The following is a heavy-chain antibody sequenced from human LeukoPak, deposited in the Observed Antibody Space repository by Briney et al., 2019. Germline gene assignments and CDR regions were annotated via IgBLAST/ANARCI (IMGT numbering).Heavy chain of an antibody. Sequence: GGPLRLSCAAPGFTFSSYAMHWVRQAPGKGLEWVAVISYDGSNKYYADSVKGRFTISRDNSKNTLYLQMNSLRAEDTAVYYCARESTMIVVVRGIFDYWGQGTLVTVSS. J-gene: IGHJ4*02. CDR3: ARESTMIVVVRGIFDY. V-gene: IGHV3-30*04. CDR2: ISYDGSNK. D-gene: IGHD3-22*01. CDR1: GFTFSSYA.